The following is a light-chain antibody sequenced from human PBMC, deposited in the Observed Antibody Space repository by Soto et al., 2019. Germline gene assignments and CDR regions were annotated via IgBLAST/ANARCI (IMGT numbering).Light chain of an antibody. CDR1: QGISSY. V-gene: IGKV1-9*01. Sequence: DIQLTQSPSFLSASVGDRVTITCRASQGISSYLAWYQQKPGKAPKLLIYAASTLQSGVPSRFSGSGSGTEFTLTISNLQPEEFATYYCQQLNSYPPTFGQGTKLEIK. CDR3: QQLNSYPPT. J-gene: IGKJ2*01. CDR2: AAS.